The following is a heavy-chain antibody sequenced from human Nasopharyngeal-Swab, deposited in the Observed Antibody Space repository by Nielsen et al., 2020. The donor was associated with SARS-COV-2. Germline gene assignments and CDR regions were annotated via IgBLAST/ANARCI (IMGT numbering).Heavy chain of an antibody. CDR3: ARDNSGIGVTPNGMDV. CDR1: GGSFSGYY. D-gene: IGHD2-21*02. J-gene: IGHJ6*02. V-gene: IGHV4-59*01. Sequence: SQTLSLTCAVYGGSFSGYYWSWIRQPPGKGLEWIGYIYYSGSTNYNPSLKSRVTISVDTSKNQFSLKLSSVTAADTAVYYCARDNSGIGVTPNGMDVWGQGTTVTVSS. CDR2: IYYSGST.